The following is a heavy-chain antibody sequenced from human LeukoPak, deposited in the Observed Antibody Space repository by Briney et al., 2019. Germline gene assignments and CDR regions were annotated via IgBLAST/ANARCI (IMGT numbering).Heavy chain of an antibody. D-gene: IGHD3-3*01. CDR3: ARADITIFGVVYYYYYYYMDV. V-gene: IGHV3-7*01. CDR1: GFTFSSYW. Sequence: GGSLRLSCAASGFTFSSYWMSWVRQAPGKGLEWVANIKQDGSEKYYVDSVKGRFTISRDNAKNSLYLQMNSLRAEDTAVYYCARADITIFGVVYYYYYYYMDVWGKGTTVTVSS. CDR2: IKQDGSEK. J-gene: IGHJ6*03.